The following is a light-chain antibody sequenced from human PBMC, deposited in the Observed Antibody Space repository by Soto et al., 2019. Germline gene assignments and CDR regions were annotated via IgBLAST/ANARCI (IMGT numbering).Light chain of an antibody. Sequence: DIQMTQSPSSLSASVEDRVIITCRASQSISNHLNWYQQKPGKAPKLLIFAASSLQSGVPSRFSGSGSGTEFALTISRLQPDDVATYYCLQYSSHSWTFGQGTK. J-gene: IGKJ1*01. CDR2: AAS. V-gene: IGKV1-39*01. CDR1: QSISNH. CDR3: LQYSSHSWT.